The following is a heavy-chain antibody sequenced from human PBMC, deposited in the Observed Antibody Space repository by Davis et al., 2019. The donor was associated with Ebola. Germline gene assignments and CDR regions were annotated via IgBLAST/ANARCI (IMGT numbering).Heavy chain of an antibody. CDR1: GYTFTGYY. J-gene: IGHJ4*02. CDR3: ARVGLRGVFVPFDY. Sequence: AASVKVSCKASGYTFTGYYMHWVRQAPGQGLEWTGRINPNSGGTNYAQKFQGRVTITTDTSASTAYMGLSSLKSEDTAVYYCARVGLRGVFVPFDYWGQGTLVTVSP. D-gene: IGHD3-10*01. CDR2: INPNSGGT. V-gene: IGHV1-2*06.